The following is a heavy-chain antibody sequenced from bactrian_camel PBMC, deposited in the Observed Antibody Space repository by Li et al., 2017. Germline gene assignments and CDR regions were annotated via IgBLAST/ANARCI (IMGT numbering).Heavy chain of an antibody. J-gene: IGHJ4*01. V-gene: IGHV3-3*01. CDR3: AAGTRIIVGDYCDGITD. CDR2: PYAGNAGT. CDR1: DHPYSSTC. Sequence: VQLVESGGGSVRAGGSLKLSCKVSDHPYSSTCMGWFRQTAGKEREAVAAPYAGNAGTYYAESVKGRFTISQDNAEAPMYLQMNSLKPEDTAVYYCAAGTRIIVGDYCDGITDWGQGTQVTVS. D-gene: IGHD3*01.